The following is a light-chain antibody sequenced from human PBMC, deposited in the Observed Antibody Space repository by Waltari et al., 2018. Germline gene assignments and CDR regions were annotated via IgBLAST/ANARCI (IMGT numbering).Light chain of an antibody. CDR3: QQYDNWPPYT. CDR1: QSVSSN. CDR2: GAS. J-gene: IGKJ2*01. Sequence: EIVMTQSPATLSVSPGGRATLSCRASQSVSSNLAWYQQKPGQAPRLLIYGASTRVTGIPARFSGSGSGTEFTLTITSLRSEDFAVYYCQQYDNWPPYTFGQGTKLEIK. V-gene: IGKV3-15*01.